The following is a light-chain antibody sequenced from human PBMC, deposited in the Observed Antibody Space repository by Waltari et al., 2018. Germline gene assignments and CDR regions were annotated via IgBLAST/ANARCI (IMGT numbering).Light chain of an antibody. CDR3: QHYGSASLT. CDR2: GAS. J-gene: IGKJ4*01. Sequence: EIVLTQSPGTLSLSPAADRATLSCRATQTVSANYLAWYQQKAGQVPRLLIYGASNRAACIPDRISGSGSGTDFTLTITRLERDDFFAVYYCQHYGSASLTFGGGTKVEIK. V-gene: IGKV3-20*01. CDR1: QTVSANY.